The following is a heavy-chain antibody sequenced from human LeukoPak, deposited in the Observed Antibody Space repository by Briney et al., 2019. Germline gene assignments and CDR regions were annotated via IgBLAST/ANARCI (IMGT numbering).Heavy chain of an antibody. CDR1: GFTFSSYS. V-gene: IGHV3-21*01. CDR2: ISSSSSYI. Sequence: GGSLRLSCAASGFTFSSYSMNWVRQAPGKGLEWVSSISSSSSYIYYADSVKGRFTISRDNAKNSLYLQMNSLRAEDTAVYYCARDSRPDDKKFIWFGEFLHYFDYWGQGTLVTVSS. J-gene: IGHJ4*02. CDR3: ARDSRPDDKKFIWFGEFLHYFDY. D-gene: IGHD3-10*01.